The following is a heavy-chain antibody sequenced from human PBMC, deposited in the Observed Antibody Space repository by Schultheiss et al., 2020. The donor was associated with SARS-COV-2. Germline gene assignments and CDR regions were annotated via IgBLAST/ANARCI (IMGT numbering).Heavy chain of an antibody. J-gene: IGHJ4*02. CDR3: ARDRADIVLMVYAIQGDHFDY. D-gene: IGHD2-8*01. CDR1: GLTFSSYS. Sequence: GESLKISCAASGLTFSSYSMNWVRQAPGKGLEWVSYISSSGSTIYYADSVKGRFTISRDNAKNSLYLQMNSLSAEDTAVYYCARDRADIVLMVYAIQGDHFDYWGQGTLVTVSS. CDR2: ISSSGSTI. V-gene: IGHV3-48*04.